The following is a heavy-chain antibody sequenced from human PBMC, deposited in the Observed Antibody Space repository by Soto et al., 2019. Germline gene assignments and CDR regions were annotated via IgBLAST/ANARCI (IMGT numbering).Heavy chain of an antibody. V-gene: IGHV1-3*01. CDR1: GYSFMKYG. CDR3: ARGQIVVVPAAPYY. Sequence: ASVKVSCKGFGYSFMKYGINWVRQAPGQRLEWMGWINAGNGNTKYSQKFQGRVTITRDTSASTAYMELSSLRSEDTAVYYCARGQIVVVPAAPYYWGQGTLVTVSS. J-gene: IGHJ4*02. D-gene: IGHD2-2*01. CDR2: INAGNGNT.